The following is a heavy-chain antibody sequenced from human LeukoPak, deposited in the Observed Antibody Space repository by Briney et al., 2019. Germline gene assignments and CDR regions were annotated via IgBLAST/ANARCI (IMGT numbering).Heavy chain of an antibody. Sequence: ASVKVSCKASGYTFTGYYVHWVRQAPGQGLEWMGWINPNSGGTNYAQKFQGRVTMTRDTSISTAYMELSRLRSDDTAVYYCARVAVSSDYYYYMDVWGKGTTVTVSS. V-gene: IGHV1-2*02. CDR1: GYTFTGYY. D-gene: IGHD6-19*01. CDR2: INPNSGGT. J-gene: IGHJ6*03. CDR3: ARVAVSSDYYYYMDV.